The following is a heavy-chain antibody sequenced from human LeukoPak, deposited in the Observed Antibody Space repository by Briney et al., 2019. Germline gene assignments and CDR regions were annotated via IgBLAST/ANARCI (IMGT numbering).Heavy chain of an antibody. CDR2: IYYSGST. Sequence: PSDTLSLTCTVSGGSISPYLWSWLRQPPGKGLEWIGYIYYSGSTNYNPSLKSPVTISLDTSKNQFSLKLSSGTAADTAMYYCARVSRGNSVGGDYWGQGTLVTVSS. V-gene: IGHV4-59*07. J-gene: IGHJ4*02. D-gene: IGHD4-23*01. CDR3: ARVSRGNSVGGDY. CDR1: GGSISPYL.